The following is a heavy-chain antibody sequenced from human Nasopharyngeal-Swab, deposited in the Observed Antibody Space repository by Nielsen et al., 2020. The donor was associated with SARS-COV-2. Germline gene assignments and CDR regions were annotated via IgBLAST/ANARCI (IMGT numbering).Heavy chain of an antibody. V-gene: IGHV3-30*18. CDR3: AKSGFDY. J-gene: IGHJ4*02. Sequence: GESLKISCAASGFTFSSYGMHWVRQAPGKGLEWVAVISYDGSNKYYADSVKGQFTISRDNSKNTLYLQMNSLRAEDTAVYYCAKSGFDYWGQGTLVTVSS. CDR1: GFTFSSYG. CDR2: ISYDGSNK.